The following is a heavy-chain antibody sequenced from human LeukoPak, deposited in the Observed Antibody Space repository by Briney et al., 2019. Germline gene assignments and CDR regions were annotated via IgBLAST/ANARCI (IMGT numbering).Heavy chain of an antibody. V-gene: IGHV3-48*04. Sequence: PGGSLRLSCAASGFTFSSYSMNWVRQAPGKGLEWVSYISSSSSTIYYADSVKGRFTISRDNAKNSLYLQMNSLRAEDTAVYYCARDLGREWELLFSYWGQGTLVTVSS. CDR1: GFTFSSYS. D-gene: IGHD1-26*01. CDR2: ISSSSSTI. CDR3: ARDLGREWELLFSY. J-gene: IGHJ4*02.